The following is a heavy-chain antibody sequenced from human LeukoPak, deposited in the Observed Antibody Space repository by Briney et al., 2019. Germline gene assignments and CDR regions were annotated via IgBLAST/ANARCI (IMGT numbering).Heavy chain of an antibody. D-gene: IGHD3-10*01. CDR1: GGTFSSYA. CDR3: ARPVVRGERYYYYYYGMDV. V-gene: IGHV1-69*13. Sequence: SVKVSCKASGGTFSSYAISWVRQAPGQGLEWMGGIIPIFGTANYAQKFQGRVTITADESTSTAYMELSSLRSEDTVVYYCARPVVRGERYYYYYYGMDVWGQGTTVTVSS. J-gene: IGHJ6*02. CDR2: IIPIFGTA.